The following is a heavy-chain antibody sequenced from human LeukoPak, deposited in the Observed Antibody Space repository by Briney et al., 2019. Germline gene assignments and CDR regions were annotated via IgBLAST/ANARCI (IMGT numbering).Heavy chain of an antibody. J-gene: IGHJ5*02. D-gene: IGHD2-15*01. CDR1: GGSISSSSYY. V-gene: IGHV4-39*07. CDR3: ATQNGYCSGGSCPRGWLDP. Sequence: SETLSLTCTVSGGSISSSSYYWGWIRQPPGKGLEWIGSIYYSGSTYYNPSLKSRVTISVDTSKNQFSLKLSSVTAADTAVYYCATQNGYCSGGSCPRGWLDPWGQGTLVTVSS. CDR2: IYYSGST.